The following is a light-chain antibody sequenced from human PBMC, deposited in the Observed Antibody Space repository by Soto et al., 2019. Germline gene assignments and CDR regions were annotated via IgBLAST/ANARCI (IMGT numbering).Light chain of an antibody. CDR3: QQRSDWLLT. J-gene: IGKJ4*01. Sequence: IVLTQSPATLSLSPGERATLSCRASETVNNYLAWYQQKPGQAPRLLTYDASNRATGIPPRFSGSGSGTDFPLTITSLKPEDFAVYYCQQRSDWLLTFGGGTKVEIK. CDR2: DAS. V-gene: IGKV3-11*01. CDR1: ETVNNY.